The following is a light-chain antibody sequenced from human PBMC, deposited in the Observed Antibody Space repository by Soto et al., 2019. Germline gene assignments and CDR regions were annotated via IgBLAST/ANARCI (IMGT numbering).Light chain of an antibody. J-gene: IGLJ3*02. CDR2: EVS. CDR3: SSYTSSSTLEV. CDR1: NSDVGAFEY. V-gene: IGLV2-14*01. Sequence: QSALTQPASVSGSPGQSITISCTGTNSDVGAFEYVSWYQQHPGKAPKLMIYEVSNRPSGVSNRFSGSKSGNTASLTISGLQAEDEADYYCSSYTSSSTLEVFGGGTKLTVL.